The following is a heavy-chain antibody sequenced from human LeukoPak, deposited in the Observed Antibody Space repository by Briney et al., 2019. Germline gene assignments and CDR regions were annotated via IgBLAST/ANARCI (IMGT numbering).Heavy chain of an antibody. D-gene: IGHD5-12*01. Sequence: GGSLRLSCAASGFTFSSYSMNWVRQAPGKGLEWVSSISSSSSYIYYADSVKGRFTISRDNAKNSLYLQMNSLRAEDTAVYYCARGGGYSAFFDYWGQGTLVTASS. CDR3: ARGGGYSAFFDY. CDR2: ISSSSSYI. V-gene: IGHV3-21*01. CDR1: GFTFSSYS. J-gene: IGHJ4*02.